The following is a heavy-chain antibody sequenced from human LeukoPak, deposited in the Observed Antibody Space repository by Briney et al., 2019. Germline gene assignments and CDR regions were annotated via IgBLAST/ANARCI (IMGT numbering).Heavy chain of an antibody. Sequence: GGSLRLSCAASGFTVSSNYMSWVRQAPGKGLEWVSVIYSGGSTYYADSVRGRFTISRDNSKNTLYLQMNSLRAEDTAVYYCARAGAVAPFDCWGQGTLVTVSS. CDR2: IYSGGST. V-gene: IGHV3-53*01. D-gene: IGHD6-19*01. J-gene: IGHJ4*02. CDR3: ARAGAVAPFDC. CDR1: GFTVSSNY.